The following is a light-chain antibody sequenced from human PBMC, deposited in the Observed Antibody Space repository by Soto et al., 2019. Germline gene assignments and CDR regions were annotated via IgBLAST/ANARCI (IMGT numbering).Light chain of an antibody. CDR3: QSYDSSLSGYV. CDR2: GNN. V-gene: IGLV1-40*01. J-gene: IGLJ1*01. Sequence: QSVLTQPPSVSGAPGQRVTISCTGSSSNIGAGHDVHWYQQLPGTAPKLLIYGNNNRPSGVPDRFSGSKSGTSASLAITGLQAEDEADYYCQSYDSSLSGYVFGTGTKVTVL. CDR1: SSNIGAGHD.